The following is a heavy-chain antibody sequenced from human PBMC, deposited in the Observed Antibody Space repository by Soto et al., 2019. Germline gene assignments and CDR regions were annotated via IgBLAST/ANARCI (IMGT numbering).Heavy chain of an antibody. CDR1: GYSFTSYA. Sequence: GASVKVSCTASGYSFTSYAIHWMRQAPGQGLEWMGWMNANSGNTNYAQKFQGRVTMTRDTSTSTAYMELSSLRSEDTAVYYCAREGVRGMDVWGQGTTVTV. V-gene: IGHV1-8*02. CDR3: AREGVRGMDV. J-gene: IGHJ6*02. CDR2: MNANSGNT. D-gene: IGHD3-16*01.